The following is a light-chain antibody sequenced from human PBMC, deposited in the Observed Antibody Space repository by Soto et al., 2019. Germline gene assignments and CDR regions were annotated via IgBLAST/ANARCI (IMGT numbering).Light chain of an antibody. V-gene: IGLV2-14*03. CDR3: SSYPRSSSYV. CDR1: SSDVGNYNY. CDR2: DVS. J-gene: IGLJ1*01. Sequence: QSALTQPDSVSGSPGQSITISCTGTSSDVGNYNYVSWYQHHPGKAPKLMVYDVSHRPSGVSNRFSGSKSGSTASLTISGLQAVDEADYYCSSYPRSSSYVFELGRRSPS.